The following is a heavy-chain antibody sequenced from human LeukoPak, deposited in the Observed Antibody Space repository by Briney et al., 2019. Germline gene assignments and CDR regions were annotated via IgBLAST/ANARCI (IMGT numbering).Heavy chain of an antibody. J-gene: IGHJ4*02. CDR1: GGSFSGYS. Sequence: PSETLSLTCAVYGGSFSGYSWNWIPQPPGKGLGWIGEVTLIGRTNYNPSLKSRVTFSVDPSKNQFSLKRTSGTTAHTALHYCPRVEKYQAHQQLPYLLFDYWGQGTLVTVSS. CDR3: PRVEKYQAHQQLPYLLFDY. D-gene: IGHD2-2*02. V-gene: IGHV4-34*01. CDR2: VTLIGRT.